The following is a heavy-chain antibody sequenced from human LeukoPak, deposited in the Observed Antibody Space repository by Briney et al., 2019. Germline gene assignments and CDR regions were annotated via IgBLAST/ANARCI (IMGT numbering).Heavy chain of an antibody. CDR1: GGSISSSSYY. CDR2: IYYSGST. V-gene: IGHV4-39*01. D-gene: IGHD7-27*01. Sequence: SETLSLTCTVSGGSISSSSYYWGWIRQPPGKGLEWIGSIYYSGSTYYNPSLKSRVTISVDTSKNQFSLKLSSVTAADTAVYYRARFWGSNYWGQGTLVTVSS. CDR3: ARFWGSNY. J-gene: IGHJ4*02.